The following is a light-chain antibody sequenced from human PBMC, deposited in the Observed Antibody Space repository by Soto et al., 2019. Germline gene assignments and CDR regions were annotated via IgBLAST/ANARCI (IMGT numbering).Light chain of an antibody. CDR3: ISYTSSSTRV. Sequence: QSALTQPASVSGSPGQSITISCTGTSSDVGGYNYVSWYQQHPGKAPKLMTYDVSNRPSGVSNRFSGSKSGNTASLTISGLQAEDEADYYCISYTSSSTRVFGTGTKLTVL. CDR1: SSDVGGYNY. J-gene: IGLJ1*01. V-gene: IGLV2-14*01. CDR2: DVS.